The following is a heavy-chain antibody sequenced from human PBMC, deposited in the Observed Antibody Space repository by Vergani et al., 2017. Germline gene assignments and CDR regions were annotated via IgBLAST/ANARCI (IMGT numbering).Heavy chain of an antibody. CDR3: AKDPRVGGYDNWFDP. CDR2: ISGHDHRT. CDR1: GFRFREHG. V-gene: IGHV3-23*01. J-gene: IGHJ5*02. D-gene: IGHD5-12*01. Sequence: EVQLLESGGGSVQPGESLRLSCVASGFRFREHGMNWVRQAPGKGLEWVSGISGHDHRTLYADSVKGRFTISRDNSKNTLYLQMNSLRAEDTAVYYCAKDPRVGGYDNWFDPWGQGTLVTVSS.